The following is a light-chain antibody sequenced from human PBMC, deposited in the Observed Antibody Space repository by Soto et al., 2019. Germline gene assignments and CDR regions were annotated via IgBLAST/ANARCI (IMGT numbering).Light chain of an antibody. CDR1: SSDVGGYNY. Sequence: SALTQPPSASGSPGPSVAISCTGTSSDVGGYNYVSWYQQHPGKAPKLMIYEVNKRPSGVPDRFSGSKSGNTASLTVPGLQAEDEADYYCSAYAGSSNVFGTGTKVTVL. J-gene: IGLJ1*01. V-gene: IGLV2-8*01. CDR3: SAYAGSSNV. CDR2: EVN.